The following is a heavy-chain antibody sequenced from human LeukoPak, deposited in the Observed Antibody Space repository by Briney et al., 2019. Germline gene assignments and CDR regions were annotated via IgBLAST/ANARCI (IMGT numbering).Heavy chain of an antibody. V-gene: IGHV1-69*13. Sequence: SVKVSCKASGGTFTNYAISWVRQAPGQGLKWLGGIIPMFGTANYAQKFQGRVTITADESTNTAYMELSSLRSEDTAVYYCARDSGDSGYDLYYYYGMDVWGQGTTVTVSS. J-gene: IGHJ6*02. D-gene: IGHD5-12*01. CDR3: ARDSGDSGYDLYYYYGMDV. CDR2: IIPMFGTA. CDR1: GGTFTNYA.